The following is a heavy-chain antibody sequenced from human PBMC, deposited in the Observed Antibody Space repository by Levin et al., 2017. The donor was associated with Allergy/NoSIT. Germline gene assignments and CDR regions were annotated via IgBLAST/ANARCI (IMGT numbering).Heavy chain of an antibody. CDR1: GDSIISTSYY. V-gene: IGHV4-39*01. CDR3: ASGAADAYHMDV. CDR2: LYYSGTT. J-gene: IGHJ6*03. Sequence: RPSETLSLTCTVSGDSIISTSYYWGWIRQSPGKGLEWIGTLYYSGTTYYKPSLWSRVTISVDTSKNQFSLRMTSLTAADTAVYYCASGAADAYHMDVWGTGTTVTVSS. D-gene: IGHD5-24*01.